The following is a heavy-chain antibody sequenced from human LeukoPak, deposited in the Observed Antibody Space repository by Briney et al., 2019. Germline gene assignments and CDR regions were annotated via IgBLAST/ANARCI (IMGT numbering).Heavy chain of an antibody. V-gene: IGHV4-59*01. Sequence: SETLSHIYTVSGRYLSSYYWRWIRQPPGKGLEWMGYVYYMGSTNYSPSLKSRVTISVDTSKNQFSLKLSSVTAADTAVYYCARGPGYCSGGSCYSHYYYYYMDVWGKGTTVTVSS. D-gene: IGHD2-15*01. CDR3: ARGPGYCSGGSCYSHYYYYYMDV. CDR1: GRYLSSYY. J-gene: IGHJ6*03. CDR2: VYYMGST.